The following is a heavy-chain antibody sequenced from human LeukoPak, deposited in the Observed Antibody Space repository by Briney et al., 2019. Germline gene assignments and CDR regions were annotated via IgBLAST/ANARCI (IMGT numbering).Heavy chain of an antibody. CDR1: GGSISSSSYY. V-gene: IGHV4-39*07. Sequence: PSETLSLTCTVSGGSISSSSYYWGWIRQPPGKGLEWIGSIYYSGSTYYNPSLKSRVTISVDTSKNQFSLKLSSVTAADTAVYYCARDGLMTRGYSGYDHEGGYDYWGQGTLVTVSS. CDR3: ARDGLMTRGYSGYDHEGGYDY. D-gene: IGHD5-12*01. J-gene: IGHJ4*02. CDR2: IYYSGST.